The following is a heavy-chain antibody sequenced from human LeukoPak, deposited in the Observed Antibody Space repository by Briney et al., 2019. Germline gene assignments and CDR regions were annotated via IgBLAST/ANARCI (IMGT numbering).Heavy chain of an antibody. CDR3: ARGGYCSGGSCSIDAFDI. J-gene: IGHJ3*02. Sequence: SQTLSLTCTVSGGSISSGSYCWSWIRPPGGKGLGWVGRIYTSGSTNYNPSLKSRVTISVETSKNQFSLKLSSVTAADTAVYYCARGGYCSGGSCSIDAFDIWGQGTMVTVSS. D-gene: IGHD2-15*01. V-gene: IGHV4-61*02. CDR2: IYTSGST. CDR1: GGSISSGSYC.